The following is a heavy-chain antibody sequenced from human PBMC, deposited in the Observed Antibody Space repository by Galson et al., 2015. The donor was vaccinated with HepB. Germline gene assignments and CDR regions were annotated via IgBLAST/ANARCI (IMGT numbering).Heavy chain of an antibody. CDR3: ARVADSDYGDHSHFDS. D-gene: IGHD4-17*01. CDR1: GFTFSDYY. Sequence: SLRLSCAASGFTFSDYYMSWIRQAPGKGLEWLSYISSSTLYTNYADSVKGRFTISRDNVKNSMYLQTNRLRAEDTAVYYCARVADSDYGDHSHFDSWGQGTLVTVSS. V-gene: IGHV3-11*06. J-gene: IGHJ4*02. CDR2: ISSSTLYT.